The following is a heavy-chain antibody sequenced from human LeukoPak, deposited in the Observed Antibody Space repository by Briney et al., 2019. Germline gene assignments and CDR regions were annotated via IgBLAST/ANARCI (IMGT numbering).Heavy chain of an antibody. J-gene: IGHJ4*02. D-gene: IGHD2-2*03. CDR3: ARETLDIVVLPAAKGTYFDY. CDR1: GYTFTSYG. CDR2: ISAYNGNN. V-gene: IGHV1-18*01. Sequence: ASVKVSCKDSGYTFTSYGISCVRQATGQGLEWWGWISAYNGNNNYDRKLQRRVTITTATYSSSAYMQLWSLRTDENAVYCCARETLDIVVLPAAKGTYFDYWCQGTRVTVSS.